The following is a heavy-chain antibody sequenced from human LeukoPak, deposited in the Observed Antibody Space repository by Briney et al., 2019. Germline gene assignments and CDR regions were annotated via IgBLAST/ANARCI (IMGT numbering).Heavy chain of an antibody. CDR1: GFTFNSYL. Sequence: PGGSLRLSCAASGFTFNSYLMRWVRQAPGKGLQWVSSISDSGGSTYYADSAKGRFTISRDSSKNTLYLQMNSLRAEDTAVYYCAKDRQGSLLWFGEYEWGQGTLVTVSS. D-gene: IGHD3-10*01. V-gene: IGHV3-23*01. J-gene: IGHJ4*02. CDR3: AKDRQGSLLWFGEYE. CDR2: ISDSGGST.